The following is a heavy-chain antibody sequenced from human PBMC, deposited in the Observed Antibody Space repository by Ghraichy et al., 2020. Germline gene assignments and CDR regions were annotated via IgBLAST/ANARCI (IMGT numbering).Heavy chain of an antibody. V-gene: IGHV3-48*01. J-gene: IGHJ3*01. CDR1: GFSFSSFG. CDR3: ASLSRVGYDPFDF. CDR2: ISSGSGHM. D-gene: IGHD2/OR15-2a*01. Sequence: GESLNISCTASGFSFSSFGMNWVRQAPGKGLEWISYISSGSGHMFYADSVKGRFTISRDDAKKSLFLQMDSLRPEDTAVYYCASLSRVGYDPFDFWGQGTMVTVSS.